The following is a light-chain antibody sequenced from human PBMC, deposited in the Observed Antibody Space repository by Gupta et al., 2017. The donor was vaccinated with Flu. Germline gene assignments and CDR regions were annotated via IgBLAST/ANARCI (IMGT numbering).Light chain of an antibody. CDR1: SSNIGNTY. CDR2: ENN. CDR3: GTWDGSLSTEV. J-gene: IGLJ1*01. Sequence: QSVLTQPPSISAAPGQSVTISCSGSSSNIGNTYVSWYQQLPGTAPKLLIYENNKRPSGIPDRFSGSKTGTSAALGITGLQTGDEADYYGGTWDGSLSTEVFGTGTKLTVL. V-gene: IGLV1-51*02.